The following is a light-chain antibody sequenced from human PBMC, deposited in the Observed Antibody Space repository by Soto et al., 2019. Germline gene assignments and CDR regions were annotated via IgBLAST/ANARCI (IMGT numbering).Light chain of an antibody. CDR3: QQYYSYPWT. Sequence: IQMTQSPSTLSASVGDIVTITCRASQSISGWLAWYQQKPGKPPKLLIYDASSLEGGVPSRFSGSGSGTEFTLTISSLQPDDFATYYCQQYYSYPWTFGQGTKVDI. CDR2: DAS. V-gene: IGKV1-5*01. CDR1: QSISGW. J-gene: IGKJ1*01.